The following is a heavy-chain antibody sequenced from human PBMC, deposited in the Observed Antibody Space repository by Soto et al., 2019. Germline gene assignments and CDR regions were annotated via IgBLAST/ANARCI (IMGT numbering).Heavy chain of an antibody. D-gene: IGHD3-10*01. CDR1: GGSFSGYY. CDR2: INHSGST. CDR3: ARGRGGTTYYYGSGKVRNFDY. V-gene: IGHV4-34*01. Sequence: QVQLQQWGAGLLKPSETLSLTCAVYGGSFSGYYWSWIRQPPGKGLEWIGEINHSGSTNYNPSLKSRVTISVDTSKNQFSLKLSSVTAADTAVYYCARGRGGTTYYYGSGKVRNFDYWGQGTLVTVSS. J-gene: IGHJ4*02.